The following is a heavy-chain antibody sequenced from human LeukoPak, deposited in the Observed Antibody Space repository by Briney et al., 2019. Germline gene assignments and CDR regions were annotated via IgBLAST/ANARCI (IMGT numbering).Heavy chain of an antibody. CDR1: GGSISSSSYY. D-gene: IGHD2/OR15-2a*01. J-gene: IGHJ3*02. Sequence: SETLSLTCTVSGGSISSSSYYWGWIRQPPGKGLEWIGYVYYSGTTNYNPSLKSRVTLSVDTSKNQLSLKMKSVTAADTAVYYCARESTLQGAFDIWGQGTMVTVSS. CDR3: ARESTLQGAFDI. CDR2: VYYSGTT. V-gene: IGHV4-61*05.